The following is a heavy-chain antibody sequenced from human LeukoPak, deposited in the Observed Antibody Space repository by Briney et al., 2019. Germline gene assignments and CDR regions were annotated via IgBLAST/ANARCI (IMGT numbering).Heavy chain of an antibody. J-gene: IGHJ6*03. CDR2: IYTSGST. CDR1: GGSISSSGYY. Sequence: SETLSLTCTVSGGSISSSGYYWSWIRQPAGKGLEWIGRIYTSGSTNYNPSLKSRVTMSVDTSKNQFSLKLSSVTAADTAVYYCARDAVGGDYYYYYYMDVWGKGTTVTVSS. D-gene: IGHD3-10*01. CDR3: ARDAVGGDYYYYYYMDV. V-gene: IGHV4-61*02.